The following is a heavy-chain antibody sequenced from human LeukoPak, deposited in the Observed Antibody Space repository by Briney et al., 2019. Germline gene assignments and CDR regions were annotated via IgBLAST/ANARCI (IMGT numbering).Heavy chain of an antibody. CDR1: QFTFRNYE. V-gene: IGHV3-48*03. CDR2: TGSSTI. Sequence: GGSLRLSCTTSQFTFRNYEVNWVRQAPGKGLEWISFTGSSTIQYADSVTGRFTISRDNDKNSLYLQMNSLRVEDTAVYYCASSKRFYFDSWGQGTLVTVSS. CDR3: ASSKRFYFDS. J-gene: IGHJ4*02.